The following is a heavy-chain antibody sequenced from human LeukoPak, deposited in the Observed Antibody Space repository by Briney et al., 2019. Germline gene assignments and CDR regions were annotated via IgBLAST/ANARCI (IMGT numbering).Heavy chain of an antibody. Sequence: PGGSLRLSCAASGFTFSSYSMNWVRQAPGKGLEWVSSISSSSSYIYYADSVKGRFTISRDNAKNSLYLQMNSLRAEDTAVYYCARLNQGYYDSSGYYYASYYYYYMDVWGKGTTVTVSS. CDR3: ARLNQGYYDSSGYYYASYYYYYMDV. J-gene: IGHJ6*03. CDR2: ISSSSSYI. D-gene: IGHD3-22*01. CDR1: GFTFSSYS. V-gene: IGHV3-21*01.